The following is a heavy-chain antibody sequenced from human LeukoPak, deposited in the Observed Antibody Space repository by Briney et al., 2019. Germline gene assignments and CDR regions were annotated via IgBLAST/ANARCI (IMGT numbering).Heavy chain of an antibody. D-gene: IGHD6-6*01. CDR3: ARTSSSSRHYYYYYYMDV. CDR2: MNPNSGNT. Sequence: ASVKVSCKASGYTFTSYDINWVRQATGRGLEWMGWMNPNSGNTGYAQKFQGRVTITRNTSISTAYMELSSLRSEDTAVYYCARTSSSSRHYYYYYYMDVWGKGITVTVSS. CDR1: GYTFTSYD. J-gene: IGHJ6*03. V-gene: IGHV1-8*03.